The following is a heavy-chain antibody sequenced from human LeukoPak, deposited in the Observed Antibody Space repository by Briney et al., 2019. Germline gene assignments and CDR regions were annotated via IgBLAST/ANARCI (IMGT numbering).Heavy chain of an antibody. Sequence: GASVKVSCKASGYSFTSYGISWVRQAPGQGLEWMGWISTYNGNTNYAQKVQGRVTMTTDTSTSTVYMELRSLRSDDTAMYYCARGNYWNYWGQGTLVTVSS. CDR3: ARGNYWNY. V-gene: IGHV1-18*01. D-gene: IGHD3-3*01. J-gene: IGHJ4*02. CDR2: ISTYNGNT. CDR1: GYSFTSYG.